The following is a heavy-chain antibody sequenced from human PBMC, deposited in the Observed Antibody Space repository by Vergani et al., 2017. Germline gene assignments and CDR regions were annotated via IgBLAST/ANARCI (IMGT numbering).Heavy chain of an antibody. CDR2: MNGDGDTI. J-gene: IGHJ5*02. CDR3: ARARKFRFGVVWENWFDP. D-gene: IGHD3-3*01. CDR1: GFTFNEYW. Sequence: EVELVESGGGLVQPGGSLRLSCAASGFTFNEYWMHWARQVPGKGLVWVSGMNGDGDTISYADSVKGRFTISRDTAKNTLFLQMNSLRAEDTAVYYCARARKFRFGVVWENWFDPGGQGTLVTVSS. V-gene: IGHV3-74*01.